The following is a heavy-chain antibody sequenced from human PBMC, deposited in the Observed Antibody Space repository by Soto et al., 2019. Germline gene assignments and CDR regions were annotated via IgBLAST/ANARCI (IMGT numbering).Heavy chain of an antibody. Sequence: GGSLRLSCAASGFTFDDYAMHWVRQAPGKGLEWVSLISWDGGSTYYADSVKGRFTISRDNSKNSLYLQMNSLGAEDTALYYCVKDNGGERITIFGVVSGDYGMDVWGQGTTVTVSS. V-gene: IGHV3-43D*03. D-gene: IGHD3-3*01. CDR3: VKDNGGERITIFGVVSGDYGMDV. J-gene: IGHJ6*02. CDR2: ISWDGGST. CDR1: GFTFDDYA.